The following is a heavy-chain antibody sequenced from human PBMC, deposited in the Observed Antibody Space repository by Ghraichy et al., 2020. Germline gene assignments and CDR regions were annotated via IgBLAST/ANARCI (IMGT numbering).Heavy chain of an antibody. V-gene: IGHV1-18*04. CDR2: ISGKNDDV. CDR3: ARDKGTNAAEDGFDP. CDR1: DYTFTTYV. Sequence: ASVKVSCKASDYTFTTYVISLVRQAPGQGLEWMGWISGKNDDVNYAQKVQGRVTMTTDTSTSTAYMELRSLRSDDTAVYYCARDKGTNAAEDGFDPWGQGTLVTVSS. D-gene: IGHD1-14*01. J-gene: IGHJ5*02.